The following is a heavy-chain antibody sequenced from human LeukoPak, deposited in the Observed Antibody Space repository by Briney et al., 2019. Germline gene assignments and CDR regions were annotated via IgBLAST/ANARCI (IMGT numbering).Heavy chain of an antibody. J-gene: IGHJ6*02. CDR1: GGSISSYY. Sequence: SETLSLTCTVSGGSISSYYWSWIRQPPGKGLEWIGYIYYSGSTNYNPSLKSRVTISVDTSKNQFSLKLSSVTAADTAVYYCARVGTMVRGYYYYGMDVWGQGTTVTVSS. D-gene: IGHD3-10*01. CDR2: IYYSGST. CDR3: ARVGTMVRGYYYYGMDV. V-gene: IGHV4-59*01.